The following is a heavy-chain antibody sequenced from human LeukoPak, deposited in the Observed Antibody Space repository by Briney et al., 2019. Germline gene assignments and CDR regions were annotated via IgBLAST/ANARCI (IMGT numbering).Heavy chain of an antibody. CDR1: GFTVSSNY. V-gene: IGHV3-66*01. Sequence: GGSLRLSCAASGFTVSSNYMSWVRQAPGKGLEWVSVIYSGGSTYYADSVKGRFTISRDNSKNTLYLQMNSLRAEDTAVYYCAIQSGDYGVRVVYWGQGTLVTVSS. J-gene: IGHJ4*02. D-gene: IGHD3-16*01. CDR3: AIQSGDYGVRVVY. CDR2: IYSGGST.